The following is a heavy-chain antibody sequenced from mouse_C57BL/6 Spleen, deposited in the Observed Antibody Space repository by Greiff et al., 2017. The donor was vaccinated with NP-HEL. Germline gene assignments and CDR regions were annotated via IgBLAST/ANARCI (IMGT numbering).Heavy chain of an antibody. CDR1: GFTFSDYY. CDR3: ARQRGYDYDWYFDV. CDR2: ISNGGGST. Sequence: EVKVIESGGGLVQPGGSLKLSCAASGFTFSDYYMYWVRQTPEKRLEWVAYISNGGGSTYYPDTVKGRFTISRDNAKNTLYLQMSRLKSEDTAMYYCARQRGYDYDWYFDVWGTGTTVTVSS. J-gene: IGHJ1*03. D-gene: IGHD2-4*01. V-gene: IGHV5-12*01.